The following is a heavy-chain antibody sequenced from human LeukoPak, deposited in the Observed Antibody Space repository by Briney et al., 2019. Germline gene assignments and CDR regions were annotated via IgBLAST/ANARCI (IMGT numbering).Heavy chain of an antibody. CDR1: GFTFSNSG. J-gene: IGHJ5*02. Sequence: GGSLRLSCAASGFTFSNSGMHWVRQAPGKGLEWVAFIRYAGNNKYYADSVKGRFTISRDNAKNSLFLQMNSLRAEDTAVYYCVRQMIRFWFDPWGQGTQVTVSS. V-gene: IGHV3-30*02. D-gene: IGHD3-16*01. CDR2: IRYAGNNK. CDR3: VRQMIRFWFDP.